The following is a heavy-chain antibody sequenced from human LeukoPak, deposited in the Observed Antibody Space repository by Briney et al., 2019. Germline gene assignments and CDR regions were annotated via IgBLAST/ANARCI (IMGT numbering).Heavy chain of an antibody. V-gene: IGHV4-34*01. CDR3: AVAAAHWFDP. D-gene: IGHD6-13*01. Sequence: PSETLSLTCAVYGGSFSGYYWSWIRQPPGKGLEWIGEINHSGSTNYNPSLKSRVTISVDTSKNQFSLKLSSVTAADTAVYYCAVAAAHWFDPWGQGTLVTVSS. CDR1: GGSFSGYY. J-gene: IGHJ5*02. CDR2: INHSGST.